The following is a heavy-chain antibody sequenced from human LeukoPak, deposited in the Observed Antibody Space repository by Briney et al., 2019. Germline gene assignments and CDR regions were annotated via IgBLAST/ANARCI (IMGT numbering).Heavy chain of an antibody. CDR2: ISYDGSNK. Sequence: GGSLRLSCAASGFTFSSYAMHWVRQAPGKGLEWVAVISYDGSNKDYADSVKGRFTISRDNSKNTLYLQMNSLRSEDTAVYYCARPAEVRYCSGGSCYSDDNWFDPWGQGTLVTVSS. J-gene: IGHJ5*02. D-gene: IGHD2-15*01. CDR3: ARPAEVRYCSGGSCYSDDNWFDP. CDR1: GFTFSSYA. V-gene: IGHV3-30-3*01.